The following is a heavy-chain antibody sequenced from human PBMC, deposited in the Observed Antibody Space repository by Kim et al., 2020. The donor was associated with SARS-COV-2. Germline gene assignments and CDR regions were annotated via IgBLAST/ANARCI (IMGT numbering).Heavy chain of an antibody. CDR2: IDYTGGST. Sequence: GGSLRLSCAASGFTFSSYAMTWVRQAPGQGLEWVSGIDYTGGSTRYAGSVKGRFTISRDNSKNTVYLEMNSLRAEDTALYNCVKVFKGRQLVAEAFDSGGEGTGV. V-gene: IGHV3-23*01. CDR1: GFTFSSYA. D-gene: IGHD2-8*02. CDR3: VKVFKGRQLVAEAFDS. J-gene: IGHJ3*02.